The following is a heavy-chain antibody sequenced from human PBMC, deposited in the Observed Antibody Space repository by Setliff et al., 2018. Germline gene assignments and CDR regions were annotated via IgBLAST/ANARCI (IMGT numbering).Heavy chain of an antibody. CDR1: GGTFSSYA. Sequence: SVKVSCKASGGTFSSYAISWVRQAPGQGLEWMGGIIPIFGTANYAQKFQGRVTITTDESTSTAYMELSSLRSGDTAVYYCARDYPADSSGWYPYYYGMDVWGQGTTVTVSS. J-gene: IGHJ6*02. CDR3: ARDYPADSSGWYPYYYGMDV. CDR2: IIPIFGTA. D-gene: IGHD6-19*01. V-gene: IGHV1-69*05.